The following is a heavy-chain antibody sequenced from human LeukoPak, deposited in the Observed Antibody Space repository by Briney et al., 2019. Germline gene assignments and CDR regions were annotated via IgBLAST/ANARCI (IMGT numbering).Heavy chain of an antibody. D-gene: IGHD4-17*01. CDR3: ARGPGDYGEPPPYFDY. V-gene: IGHV3-30*04. Sequence: QPGGSLRLSCAASGFTSSSYAMHWVRQAPGKGLEWVAVISYDGSNKYYADSVKGRFTISRDNSKNTLYLQMNSLRAEDTAVYYCARGPGDYGEPPPYFDYWGQGTLVTVSS. J-gene: IGHJ4*02. CDR1: GFTSSSYA. CDR2: ISYDGSNK.